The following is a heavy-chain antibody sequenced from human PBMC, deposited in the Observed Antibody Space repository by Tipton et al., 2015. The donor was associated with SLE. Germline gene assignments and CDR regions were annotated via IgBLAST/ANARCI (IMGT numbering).Heavy chain of an antibody. CDR2: LGSDGTST. J-gene: IGHJ6*03. V-gene: IGHV3-74*03. Sequence: SLRLSCAASGFTFSNSWMHWVRQVPGKGLVWVSRLGSDGTSTKYVDSVKGRFIISRDNARNTLYLQMDSLRVDDTAVYYCARAFQDYYMDVWGKGTTVTVSS. CDR3: ARAFQDYYMDV. CDR1: GFTFSNSW.